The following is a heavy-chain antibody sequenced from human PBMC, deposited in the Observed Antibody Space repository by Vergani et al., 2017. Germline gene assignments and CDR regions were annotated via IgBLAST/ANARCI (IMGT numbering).Heavy chain of an antibody. V-gene: IGHV1-69*02. D-gene: IGHD3-10*01. CDR3: ARGSVRGVMGFDY. J-gene: IGHJ4*02. Sequence: QVQLVQSGAEVKKPGSSVKVSCKASGGTFSSYTISWVRQAPGQGLEWMGRIIPILGIANYAQKFQGRVTITADKSTSTAYMELSSLRSEDTAVYYCARGSVRGVMGFDYWGQGTLVTVSS. CDR2: IIPILGIA. CDR1: GGTFSSYT.